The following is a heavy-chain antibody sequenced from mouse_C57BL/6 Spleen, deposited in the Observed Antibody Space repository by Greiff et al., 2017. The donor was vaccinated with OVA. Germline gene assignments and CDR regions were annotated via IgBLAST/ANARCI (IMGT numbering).Heavy chain of an antibody. D-gene: IGHD2-2*01. Sequence: EVQLVESGGGLVQPKGSLKLSCAASGFSFNTYAMNWVRQAPGKGLEWVARIRSKSNNYATYYADSVKDRFTISRDDSESMLYLQMNNLKTEDTAMYYGVRLGVTTGFAYWGQGTLVTVSA. V-gene: IGHV10-1*01. CDR1: GFSFNTYA. CDR3: VRLGVTTGFAY. CDR2: IRSKSNNYAT. J-gene: IGHJ3*01.